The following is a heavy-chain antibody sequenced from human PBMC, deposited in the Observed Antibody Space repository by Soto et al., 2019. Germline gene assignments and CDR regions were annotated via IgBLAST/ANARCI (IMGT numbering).Heavy chain of an antibody. CDR1: GGSISSYY. D-gene: IGHD6-6*01. V-gene: IGHV4-59*01. J-gene: IGHJ4*02. CDR3: ARARSSSSFFFDY. CDR2: IYYSGST. Sequence: QVQLQESGPGLVKPSETLSLTCTVSGGSISSYYWSWIRQPPGKGLEWIGYIYYSGSTNYNPSLMSRVTISVDTSKNQFSLKLSSVTAADTAVYYCARARSSSSFFFDYWGQGTLVTVSS.